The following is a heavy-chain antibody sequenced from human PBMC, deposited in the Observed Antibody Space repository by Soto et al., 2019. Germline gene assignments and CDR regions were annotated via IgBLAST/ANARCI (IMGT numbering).Heavy chain of an antibody. J-gene: IGHJ4*02. D-gene: IGHD3-10*01. V-gene: IGHV4-59*01. CDR1: GGSFTNYY. CDR3: ARALRGDY. Sequence: QVQLQESGPGLVKPSETLSLTCTVSGGSFTNYYWSWIRQPPGKGLEWIGYIYYNGNTNYNPSLKIRVTMSVDTSKHQFSLNLSSVTAADTAVYYCARALRGDYWGQGTLVTVSS. CDR2: IYYNGNT.